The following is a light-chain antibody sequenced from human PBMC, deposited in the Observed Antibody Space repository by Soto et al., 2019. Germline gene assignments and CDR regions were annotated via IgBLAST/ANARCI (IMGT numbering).Light chain of an antibody. CDR3: QQYYSTPRWT. V-gene: IGKV4-1*01. CDR2: WAS. J-gene: IGKJ1*01. Sequence: DIVMTQSPDSLAVSLGERATINCKSSQSVLYSSNNKNYLAWYQQKPGQPPKLLIYWASTRESGVPDRFSGSGSGTYFTITISSLQAEDVAVYYCQQYYSTPRWTFGQGTKVEIK. CDR1: QSVLYSSNNKNY.